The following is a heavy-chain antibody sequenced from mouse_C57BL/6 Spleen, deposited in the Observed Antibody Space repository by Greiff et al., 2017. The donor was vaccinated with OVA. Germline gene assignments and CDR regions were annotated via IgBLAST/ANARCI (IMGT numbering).Heavy chain of an antibody. D-gene: IGHD2-3*01. CDR1: GFTFSSYA. CDR2: TSSGCDYL. CDR3: TRDDGYYEGGFAY. Sequence: EVKLVESGAGLVKPGGSLKLSCAASGFTFSSYAMSWVRQTPEKRLEWVAYTSSGCDYLYYADTVKGRFTISRDNARNTLYLQMSSLKSEDTAMYYGTRDDGYYEGGFAYWGQGTLVTVSA. J-gene: IGHJ3*01. V-gene: IGHV5-9-1*02.